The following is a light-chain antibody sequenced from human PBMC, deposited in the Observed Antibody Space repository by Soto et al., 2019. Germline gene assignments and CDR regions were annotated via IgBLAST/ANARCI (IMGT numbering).Light chain of an antibody. Sequence: EFVLTQSPGTLSLSPGESATLSCRASQTVPSTYLAWYRQKSGQPPRLLIYGASTRATGIPDRFSGSGSGTDFTLTISRLEPEELAVYDGQQYDGSPITFGQGTRLEIK. V-gene: IGKV3-20*01. CDR3: QQYDGSPIT. J-gene: IGKJ5*01. CDR1: QTVPSTY. CDR2: GAS.